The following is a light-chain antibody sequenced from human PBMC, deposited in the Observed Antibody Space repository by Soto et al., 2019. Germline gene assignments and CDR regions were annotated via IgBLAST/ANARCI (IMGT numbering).Light chain of an antibody. CDR1: QSIGTR. V-gene: IGKV1-5*01. Sequence: DIQMTQSPSTLSAFVGDRFTITCRASQSIGTRLAWNTHKPGKAPKRRIYDSSTLESGVQSRFSGSGSGTEFTLTISSLKSDDFATYGCQQYSSSWTFGQGTKVDIK. CDR3: QQYSSSWT. CDR2: DSS. J-gene: IGKJ1*01.